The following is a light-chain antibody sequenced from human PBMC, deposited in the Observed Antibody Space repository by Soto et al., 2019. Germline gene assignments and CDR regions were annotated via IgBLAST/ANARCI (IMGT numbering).Light chain of an antibody. CDR3: QQYETFSGT. V-gene: IGKV3-15*01. CDR1: QSVSSN. Sequence: EIGLTQSPGTLSLSPGERATLSCRASQSVSSNLAWYQQKPGQAPRLLIYGASTRATGIPARFSGSGSGTEFTLTISSLQPDDFATYYCQQYETFSGTFGPGTKVDIK. J-gene: IGKJ1*01. CDR2: GAS.